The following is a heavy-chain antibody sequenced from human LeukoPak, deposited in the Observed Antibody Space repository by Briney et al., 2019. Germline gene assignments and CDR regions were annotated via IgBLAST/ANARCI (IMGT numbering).Heavy chain of an antibody. D-gene: IGHD3-22*01. Sequence: ASVKVSCKASGYTFTSYGISWVRQAPGQGLEWRGWISTYNGNTNYAQKLQGRVTMTTDTSTSTAYMELRSLRSDDTAVYYCARAEDSSGTHYYYYGMDVWGQGTTVTVSS. J-gene: IGHJ6*02. CDR2: ISTYNGNT. CDR1: GYTFTSYG. V-gene: IGHV1-18*01. CDR3: ARAEDSSGTHYYYYGMDV.